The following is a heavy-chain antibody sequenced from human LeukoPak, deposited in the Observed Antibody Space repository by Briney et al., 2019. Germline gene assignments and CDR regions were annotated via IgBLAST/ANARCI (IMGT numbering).Heavy chain of an antibody. J-gene: IGHJ4*02. V-gene: IGHV4-59*01. CDR2: IYYSGST. Sequence: SETLSLTCTVSGGSISSYYWSWIRQPPGKGLEWIGYIYYSGSTNYNPSLKSRVTISVDTPKNQFSLKLSSVTAADTAVYYCARQTMVRGNDYWGQGTLVTVSS. D-gene: IGHD3-10*01. CDR3: ARQTMVRGNDY. CDR1: GGSISSYY.